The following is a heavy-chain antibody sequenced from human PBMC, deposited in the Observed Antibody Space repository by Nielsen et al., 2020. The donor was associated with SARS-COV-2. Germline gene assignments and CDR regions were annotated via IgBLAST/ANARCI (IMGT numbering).Heavy chain of an antibody. J-gene: IGHJ5*02. CDR1: GFSISSGYY. Sequence: SETLSLTCSVSGFSISSGYYWGWIRQPPGKGLEWIGSIYQSGTTNYNPSLKSRVTISVDTSKNQFSLKLTSVTSAADTAVYYCARYYGSGRRWFDPWGQGTLVTVSS. CDR3: ARYYGSGRRWFDP. D-gene: IGHD3-10*01. CDR2: IYQSGTT. V-gene: IGHV4-38-2*02.